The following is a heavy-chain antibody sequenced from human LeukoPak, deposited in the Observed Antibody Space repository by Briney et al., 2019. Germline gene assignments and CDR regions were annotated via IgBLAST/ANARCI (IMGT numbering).Heavy chain of an antibody. CDR1: GFIFKNYY. V-gene: IGHV3-7*01. D-gene: IGHD3-10*01. Sequence: GGSLRLSCAASGFIFKNYYMSWVRQAPGKGLEWVANIKQDGSEKYYVDSVKGRFTISKDNAKNSLYLQMNSLRAEDTAVYYCARDLSRSFSMIRGLIQHREFDFWGRGTLVTVSS. CDR2: IKQDGSEK. J-gene: IGHJ4*02. CDR3: ARDLSRSFSMIRGLIQHREFDF.